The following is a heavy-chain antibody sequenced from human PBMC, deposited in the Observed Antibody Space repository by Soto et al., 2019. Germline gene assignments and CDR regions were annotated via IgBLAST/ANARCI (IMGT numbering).Heavy chain of an antibody. CDR3: ARPVQSSSWYGY. V-gene: IGHV3-23*01. J-gene: IGHJ4*02. CDR1: GFTFSSYA. Sequence: GGSLRLSCAASGFTFSSYAMSWVRQAPGKGLEWVSAISGSGGSTYYADSVKGRFTISRDNSKNTLYLQMNSLRAEDTAVYYCARPVQSSSWYGYWGQGTLVTVSS. D-gene: IGHD6-13*01. CDR2: ISGSGGST.